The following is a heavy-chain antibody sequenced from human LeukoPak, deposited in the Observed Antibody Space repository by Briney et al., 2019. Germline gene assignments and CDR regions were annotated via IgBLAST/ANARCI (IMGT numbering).Heavy chain of an antibody. CDR2: ISYDGSNK. CDR3: ARQRITIFGVVTFYYYYGMDV. D-gene: IGHD3-3*01. J-gene: IGHJ6*02. CDR1: GFTFSSYA. V-gene: IGHV3-30-3*01. Sequence: GGSLRLSCAASGFTFSSYAMHWVRQAPGKGREWEAVISYDGSNKYYADSVKGRFTISRDNSKNTLYLQMNSLRAEDTAVYYCARQRITIFGVVTFYYYYGMDVWGQGTTVTVSS.